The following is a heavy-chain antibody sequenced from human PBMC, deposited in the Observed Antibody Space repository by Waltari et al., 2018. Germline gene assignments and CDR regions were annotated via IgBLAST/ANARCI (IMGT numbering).Heavy chain of an antibody. CDR3: AREGRFLEWLNDY. D-gene: IGHD3-3*01. CDR1: GGSISSSSYY. J-gene: IGHJ4*02. V-gene: IGHV4-39*07. Sequence: QLQLQESGPGLVKPSETLSLTCTVSGGSISSSSYYWGWIRQPPGKGLEWIGSIYYSGSTYYNPSLKSRVTISVDTSKNQFSLKLSSVTAADTAVYYCAREGRFLEWLNDYWGQGTLVTVSS. CDR2: IYYSGST.